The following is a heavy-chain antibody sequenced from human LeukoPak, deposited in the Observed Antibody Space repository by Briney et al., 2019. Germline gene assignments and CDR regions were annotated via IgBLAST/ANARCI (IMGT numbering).Heavy chain of an antibody. CDR3: ARFQGRDSNYVFNPIRAFDI. CDR1: GFTFSSYS. CDR2: ISSSSSYI. D-gene: IGHD4-11*01. Sequence: TGGSLRLSCAASGFTFSSYSMNWVRQAPGKGLEWVSSISSSSSYIYYADSVKGRFTISRDNAKNSLYLQMNSLRAEDTAVYYCARFQGRDSNYVFNPIRAFDIWGQGTMVTVSS. J-gene: IGHJ3*02. V-gene: IGHV3-21*01.